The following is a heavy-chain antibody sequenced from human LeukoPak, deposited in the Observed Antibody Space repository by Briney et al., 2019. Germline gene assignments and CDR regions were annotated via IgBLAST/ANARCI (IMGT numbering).Heavy chain of an antibody. CDR3: ARAPFPSVVTPQDYYDYYGMDV. D-gene: IGHD3-22*01. CDR1: GGTFSSYA. V-gene: IGHV1-69*13. J-gene: IGHJ6*02. CDR2: IIPIFGTA. Sequence: GASVKVSCKASGGTFSSYAISWVRQAPGQGLEWMGGIIPIFGTANYAQKFQGRITITADESTSTAYMELSSLRSEDTAVFYRARAPFPSVVTPQDYYDYYGMDVWGQGTTVTVSS.